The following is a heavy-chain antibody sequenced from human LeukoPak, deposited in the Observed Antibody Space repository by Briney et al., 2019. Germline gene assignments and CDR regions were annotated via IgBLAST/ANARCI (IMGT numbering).Heavy chain of an antibody. V-gene: IGHV1-18*01. Sequence: RASVKVSCKASGYTFTSYGISWVRQAPGQGLEWMGWISAYNGNTNYAQKLQGRVTMTTDTSTSTAYMELRSLRSDDTAVYYCARDRDDILTGYYPPAIDYWGQGTLVTVSS. J-gene: IGHJ4*02. CDR2: ISAYNGNT. D-gene: IGHD3-9*01. CDR3: ARDRDDILTGYYPPAIDY. CDR1: GYTFTSYG.